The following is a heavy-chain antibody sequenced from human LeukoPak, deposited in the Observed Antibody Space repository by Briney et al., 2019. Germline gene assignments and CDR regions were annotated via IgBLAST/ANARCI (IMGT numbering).Heavy chain of an antibody. D-gene: IGHD3-9*01. Sequence: ASVKVSCKASGYTFTGYYMHWVRQAPGQGLEWMGRINPNSGGTNYAQKFQGRVTMTRDTSISTAYMELSRLRSDDTAVYYRARVLRYYDILTGYSRDFDYWGQGTLVTVSS. CDR2: INPNSGGT. V-gene: IGHV1-2*06. CDR1: GYTFTGYY. CDR3: ARVLRYYDILTGYSRDFDY. J-gene: IGHJ4*02.